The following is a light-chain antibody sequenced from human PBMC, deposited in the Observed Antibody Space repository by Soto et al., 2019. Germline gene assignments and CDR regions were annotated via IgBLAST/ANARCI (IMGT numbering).Light chain of an antibody. CDR3: SSFTTANTWV. Sequence: QSVLTQPASVSGSPGQSITISCTGTSSDVGSNNFVSWFQQHPGKAPKLMIYEVTNRPSGVSYRFSGSKSGNTASLTISGVQAEDEADYYCSSFTTANTWVFGGGTKLTVL. CDR1: SSDVGSNNF. CDR2: EVT. V-gene: IGLV2-14*01. J-gene: IGLJ3*02.